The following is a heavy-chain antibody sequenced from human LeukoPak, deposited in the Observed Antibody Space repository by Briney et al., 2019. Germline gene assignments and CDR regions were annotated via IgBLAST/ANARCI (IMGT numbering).Heavy chain of an antibody. J-gene: IGHJ5*02. Sequence: GGSLRLSCTASGFTFSRSWMHWVRQAPGKGLVWVSRINGDGSESTYADFVKGRFTISRDNARNTLHLQMSSLRAEDTAIYYCARDPGVRGVCHNYFDPWGQGTLVTVSS. CDR3: ARDPGVRGVCHNYFDP. D-gene: IGHD3-10*01. V-gene: IGHV3-74*01. CDR2: INGDGSES. CDR1: GFTFSRSW.